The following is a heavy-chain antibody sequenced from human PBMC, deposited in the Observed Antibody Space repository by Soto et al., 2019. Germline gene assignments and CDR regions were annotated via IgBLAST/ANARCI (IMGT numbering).Heavy chain of an antibody. D-gene: IGHD3-3*01. CDR2: IYPGDSDT. CDR1: GYSFTRYW. V-gene: IGHV5-51*01. Sequence: VQSLKISCKGSGYSFTRYWIGLVRQMPGKGLEWIGIIYPGDSDTGYSPSFQGQVTISADKSVSTAYMQWSSLKASDTAMYYCARLAPYDFWSGNFDYWGQGTLVTVSS. J-gene: IGHJ4*02. CDR3: ARLAPYDFWSGNFDY.